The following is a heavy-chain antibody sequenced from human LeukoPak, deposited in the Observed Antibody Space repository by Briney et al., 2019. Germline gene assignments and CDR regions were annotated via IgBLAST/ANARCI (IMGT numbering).Heavy chain of an antibody. D-gene: IGHD2-15*01. V-gene: IGHV1-18*01. CDR2: ISAYNGNT. J-gene: IGHJ3*02. CDR3: ARDRCSGGSCSNDYAFDI. CDR1: GYTFTSYG. Sequence: GASVNVSCTASGYTFTSYGISWVRQAPGQGREGMGWISAYNGNTNYAQKLQGRVTMTTDTSTSTAYMELRSLRSDDTAVYYCARDRCSGGSCSNDYAFDIWGQGTMVTVSS.